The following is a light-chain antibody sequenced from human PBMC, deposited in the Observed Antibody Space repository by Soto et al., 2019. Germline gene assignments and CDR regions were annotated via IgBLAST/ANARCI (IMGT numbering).Light chain of an antibody. Sequence: DIVMTQSPIFLPVTPGEPASISCRSSQSLLYSNGYNYVDWYLQRPGQSPQLLIYLGSDRASGVPDRFSGSGSGTDFTLIISRVEAEDVGVYYCMQSLPQTPDTFGPGTKVDFQ. J-gene: IGKJ3*01. V-gene: IGKV2-28*01. CDR2: LGS. CDR1: QSLLYSNGYNY. CDR3: MQSLPQTPDT.